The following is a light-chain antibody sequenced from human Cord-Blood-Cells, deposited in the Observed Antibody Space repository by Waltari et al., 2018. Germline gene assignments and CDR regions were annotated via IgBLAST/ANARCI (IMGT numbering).Light chain of an antibody. CDR2: EVS. CDR1: SSDVGSYR. Sequence: QSALTQPPSVSGSPGQSVTISCTGTSSDVGSYRVSWYQHPPGTAPKLMIYEVSTRPSGVPYRFSGSKSGNTASLTISGLQAEDEADYDGSSYTSSSTWVFGGGTKLTVL. CDR3: SSYTSSSTWV. V-gene: IGLV2-18*02. J-gene: IGLJ3*02.